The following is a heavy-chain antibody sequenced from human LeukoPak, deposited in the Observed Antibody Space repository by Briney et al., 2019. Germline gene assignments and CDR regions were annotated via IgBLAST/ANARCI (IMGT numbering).Heavy chain of an antibody. Sequence: NSSETLSLTCTVSGVSISSYYWSWIRQPPGKGLEWIGYIYYSGSTNYNPSLKSRVTISVDTSKNQFSLKLSSVTAADTAVYYCARALWFGESRGIFDYWGQGTLVTVSS. CDR3: ARALWFGESRGIFDY. CDR2: IYYSGST. V-gene: IGHV4-59*01. D-gene: IGHD3-10*01. CDR1: GVSISSYY. J-gene: IGHJ4*02.